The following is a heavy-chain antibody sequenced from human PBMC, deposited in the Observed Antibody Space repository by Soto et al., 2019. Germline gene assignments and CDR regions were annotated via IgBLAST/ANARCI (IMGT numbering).Heavy chain of an antibody. D-gene: IGHD2-2*01. Sequence: SVKVSCKASGGTFSSYAISWVRQAPGQGLEWMGGIIPIFGTANYAQKFQGRVTITADESTSTAYMELSSLRSEDTAVYYCARKGSSTSPYYYGMDVWGQGTTVTVSS. V-gene: IGHV1-69*13. CDR1: GGTFSSYA. CDR3: ARKGSSTSPYYYGMDV. J-gene: IGHJ6*02. CDR2: IIPIFGTA.